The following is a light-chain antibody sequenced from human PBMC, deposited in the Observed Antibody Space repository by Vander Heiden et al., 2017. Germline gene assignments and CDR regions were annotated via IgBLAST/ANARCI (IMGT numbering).Light chain of an antibody. Sequence: QSALTQPASVSGSPGQSITISCTGTRSDFGGYNYVSWYQQHPGKAPKVMIYDVSNRPSGVSNRFSGSKSGNTASLTISGLQAEDEADYYCSSYTSSSTYVFGTGTKVTVL. CDR1: RSDFGGYNY. CDR2: DVS. J-gene: IGLJ1*01. V-gene: IGLV2-14*01. CDR3: SSYTSSSTYV.